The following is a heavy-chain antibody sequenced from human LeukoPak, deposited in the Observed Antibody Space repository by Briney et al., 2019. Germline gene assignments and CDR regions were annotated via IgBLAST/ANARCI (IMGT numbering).Heavy chain of an antibody. Sequence: PSETLSLTCAVYGGSFSSYYWSWIRQPAGKGLEWIGRIYTSGSTNYNPSLKSRVAMSVDTSKNRFSLKLSSVTAADTAVYYCARDLRYCSGGSCYRGFDYWGQGTLVTVSS. V-gene: IGHV4-4*07. D-gene: IGHD2-15*01. CDR1: GGSFSSYY. J-gene: IGHJ4*02. CDR2: IYTSGST. CDR3: ARDLRYCSGGSCYRGFDY.